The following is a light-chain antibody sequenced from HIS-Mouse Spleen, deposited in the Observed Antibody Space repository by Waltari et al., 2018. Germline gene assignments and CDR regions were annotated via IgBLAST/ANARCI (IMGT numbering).Light chain of an antibody. J-gene: IGLJ2*01. Sequence: QSALTQPASVPGSPGQSITISCTGTSSDVGSYNLVSWYQQHPGKAPKLMIYEGSKRPSGVSNRFSGSKSGNTASLTISGLQAEDEADYYCSSYAGSNYVVFGGGTKLTVL. CDR2: EGS. CDR3: SSYAGSNYVV. V-gene: IGLV2-14*02. CDR1: SSDVGSYNL.